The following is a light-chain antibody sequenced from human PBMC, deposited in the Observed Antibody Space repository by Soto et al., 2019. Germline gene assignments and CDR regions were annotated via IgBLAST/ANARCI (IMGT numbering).Light chain of an antibody. V-gene: IGLV1-47*02. J-gene: IGLJ1*01. CDR2: TNN. CDR3: AAWDDRLSGYG. Sequence: QSVLTQPPSASGTPGQRVTISCSGSSSNIGSNSVYWYQQLPGTAPKLLIYTNNQRPSGVPARFSGSKSGTSASLAISGLRSEDEADYYCAAWDDRLSGYGFGTGTKLTVL. CDR1: SSNIGSNS.